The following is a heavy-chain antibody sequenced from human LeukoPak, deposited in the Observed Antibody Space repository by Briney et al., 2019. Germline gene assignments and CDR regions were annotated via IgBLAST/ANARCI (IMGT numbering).Heavy chain of an antibody. CDR3: ARSPTSISNPYYFDS. CDR1: GYKFTTYW. Sequence: GESLKISCTASGYKFTTYWVGWVRQMPGKGLEWMGIIYPGDSDTRYSPSFRGQVTISLDRSINTAYLSWKSLKASDTAMYYCARSPTSISNPYYFDSWGRGTLVTVSS. CDR2: IYPGDSDT. J-gene: IGHJ4*02. V-gene: IGHV5-51*01. D-gene: IGHD6-6*01.